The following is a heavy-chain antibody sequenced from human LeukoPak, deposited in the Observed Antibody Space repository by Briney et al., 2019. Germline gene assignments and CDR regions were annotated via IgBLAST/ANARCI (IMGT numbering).Heavy chain of an antibody. CDR2: ITGTSNYR. Sequence: GGSLRLSCAASGFNFRSFIMNWVRQAPGKGLEWVSSITGTSNYRYYSVSVKGRFTISRDNARNSLYLQMNGLRVEDTAVYYCAKDDAWGRSKHWGQRTLLTVPS. J-gene: IGHJ1*01. CDR3: AKDDAWGRSKH. D-gene: IGHD3-16*01. CDR1: GFNFRSFI. V-gene: IGHV3-21*01.